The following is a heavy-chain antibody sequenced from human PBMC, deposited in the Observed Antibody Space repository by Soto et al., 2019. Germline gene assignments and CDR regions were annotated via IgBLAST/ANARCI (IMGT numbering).Heavy chain of an antibody. CDR2: INHSGST. Sequence: LSLTCAVYGGSFSGYYWSWIRQPPGKGLEWIGEINHSGSTNYNPSLKSRVTISVDTSKNQFSLKLSSVTAADTAVYYCARVYYDILTGYYRYYYGMDVWGQGTTVTVSS. J-gene: IGHJ6*02. V-gene: IGHV4-34*01. CDR1: GGSFSGYY. CDR3: ARVYYDILTGYYRYYYGMDV. D-gene: IGHD3-9*01.